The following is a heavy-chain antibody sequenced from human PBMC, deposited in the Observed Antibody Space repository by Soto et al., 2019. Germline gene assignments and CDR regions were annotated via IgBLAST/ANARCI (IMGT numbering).Heavy chain of an antibody. CDR3: ARVLSSGYYGFFDY. Sequence: KTSDTLSLTRAVSGGSVSNSSFYWSWIRQPPGERLEWIGNIYYSGSTNYNPSLKSRVTISVHTSKNQFSLKLTSVTAADTAVYYCARVLSSGYYGFFDYWGQGTLVTVSS. J-gene: IGHJ4*02. CDR2: IYYSGST. D-gene: IGHD3-22*01. CDR1: GGSVSNSSFY. V-gene: IGHV4-61*01.